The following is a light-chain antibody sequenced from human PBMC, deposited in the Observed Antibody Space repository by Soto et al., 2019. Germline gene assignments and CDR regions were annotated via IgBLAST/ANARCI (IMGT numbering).Light chain of an antibody. CDR1: QSISSSS. Sequence: EIVLTQSPGTLSLSPGERATLSCRASQSISSSSLAWYQQKPGQAPRLLIYGASSRATGIPDRFSGSGSGTDFTLAISRLEPEDFAMYYCQQYAGSPITFGQGTRLEIK. CDR3: QQYAGSPIT. CDR2: GAS. J-gene: IGKJ5*01. V-gene: IGKV3-20*01.